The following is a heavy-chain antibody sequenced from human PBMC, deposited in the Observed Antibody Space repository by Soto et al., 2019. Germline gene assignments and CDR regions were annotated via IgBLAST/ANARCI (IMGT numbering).Heavy chain of an antibody. D-gene: IGHD6-19*01. CDR1: GDSVTSHY. CDR2: MHYTGFS. CDR3: ARGVHLSSGFDY. J-gene: IGHJ4*02. V-gene: IGHV4-59*02. Sequence: SETLSLTCSFSGDSVTSHYLTWIRQSPEKGLEWIGYMHYTGFSHYNPSLKSRLTISVDRSKNQFTLQLTSVTVADTAVYYCARGVHLSSGFDYCGQGTPVTVSS.